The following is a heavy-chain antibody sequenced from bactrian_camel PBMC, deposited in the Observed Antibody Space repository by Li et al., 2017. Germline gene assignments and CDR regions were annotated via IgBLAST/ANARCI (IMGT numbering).Heavy chain of an antibody. CDR3: AAARGAIVTMAILWESRYNS. J-gene: IGHJ4*01. V-gene: IGHV3S53*01. CDR1: AYRRSPYC. D-gene: IGHD4*01. Sequence: HVQLVESGGGSVQTGGSLTLSCAAAAYRRSPYCMGWFRQAPGKEREGVAAISSDGNTNYADSVKGRFTISQGNPKNTLYLQMNSLKPEDTALYYCAAARGAIVTMAILWESRYNSWGQGTQVTVS. CDR2: ISSDGNT.